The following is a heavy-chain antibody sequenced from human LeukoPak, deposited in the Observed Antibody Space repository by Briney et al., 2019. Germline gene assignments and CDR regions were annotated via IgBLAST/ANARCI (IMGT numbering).Heavy chain of an antibody. J-gene: IGHJ4*02. D-gene: IGHD4-17*01. CDR1: GFTFSSYA. Sequence: PGGSLRLSCAASGFTFSSYAMHWVRQAPGEGLEWVAVISYDGSNKYYADSVKGRFTISRDNSKNTLYLQMNSLRAEDTAVYYCARYGDYRYYFDYWGQGTLVTVSS. CDR2: ISYDGSNK. CDR3: ARYGDYRYYFDY. V-gene: IGHV3-30*04.